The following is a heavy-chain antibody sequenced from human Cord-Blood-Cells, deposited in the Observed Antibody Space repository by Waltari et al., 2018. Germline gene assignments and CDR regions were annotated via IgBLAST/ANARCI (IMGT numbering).Heavy chain of an antibody. CDR3: ASSSYWYFDL. CDR2: MYSGGST. Sequence: EVQLVESGGGLVQPGGSLRLSCAASGFTVSSNYMSWVRQAPGKGLEWVSVMYSGGSTYYADSVKGRFTISRHNSKNTLYLQMNSLRAEDTAVYYCASSSYWYFDLWGRGTLVTVSS. V-gene: IGHV3-53*04. CDR1: GFTVSSNY. J-gene: IGHJ2*01.